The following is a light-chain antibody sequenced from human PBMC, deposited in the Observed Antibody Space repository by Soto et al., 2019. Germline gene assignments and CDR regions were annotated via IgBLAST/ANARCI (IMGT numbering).Light chain of an antibody. V-gene: IGKV4-1*01. J-gene: IGKJ1*01. CDR2: WAS. CDR3: QQYYSTPWT. Sequence: DIVMTQSPDSLAVSLGERATINCKSSQSVLNSSNNRHYLAWYQQKPGQPPKLLIYWASSRESGVPDRLSGSGSGTDFTLTISSLQAEDVAVYYCQQYYSTPWTFGQGTKVEIK. CDR1: QSVLNSSNNRHY.